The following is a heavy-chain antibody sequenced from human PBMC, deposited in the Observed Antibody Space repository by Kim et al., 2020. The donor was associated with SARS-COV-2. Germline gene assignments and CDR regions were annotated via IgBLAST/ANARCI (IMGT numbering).Heavy chain of an antibody. V-gene: IGHV6-1*01. D-gene: IGHD6-19*01. J-gene: IGHJ5*02. CDR3: ARIAVAALGGWFDP. Sequence: AVSVKSRIAINPDTSKNQFSLQLNSVTPEDTAVYYCARIAVAALGGWFDPWGQGTLVTVSS.